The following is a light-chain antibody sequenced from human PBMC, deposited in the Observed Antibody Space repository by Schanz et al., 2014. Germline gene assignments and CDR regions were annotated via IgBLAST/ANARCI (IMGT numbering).Light chain of an antibody. CDR2: EVS. Sequence: QSALTQPASVSGSPGQSITISCTGTSSDVGGYNYVSWYQQHPGKAPKLMIYEVSKRPSGVPDRFSGSKSGNTASLTVSGLQAEDEADYYCSLYAGSNSFVVFGRGTKLTVL. CDR3: SLYAGSNSFVV. V-gene: IGLV2-8*01. J-gene: IGLJ2*01. CDR1: SSDVGGYNY.